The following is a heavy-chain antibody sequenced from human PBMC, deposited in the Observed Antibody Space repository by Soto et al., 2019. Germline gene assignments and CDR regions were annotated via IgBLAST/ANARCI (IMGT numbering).Heavy chain of an antibody. CDR2: IHAANGYT. V-gene: IGHV1-3*01. CDR3: ARVQYSGYDFKLAFDI. CDR1: GYTFDNYA. J-gene: IGHJ3*02. Sequence: QVPLVQSGAQVKNPGASVKVSCRASGYTFDNYALHWVRQAPGRRLEWMGWIHAANGYTKYSQSFQGRVTITRDTSASTVHMDLSSLGSEDTAVYYCARVQYSGYDFKLAFDIWGQGTMVTVSS. D-gene: IGHD5-12*01.